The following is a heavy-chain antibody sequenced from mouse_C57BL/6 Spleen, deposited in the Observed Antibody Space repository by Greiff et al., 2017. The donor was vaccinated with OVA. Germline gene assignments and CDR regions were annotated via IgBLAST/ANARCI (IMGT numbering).Heavy chain of an antibody. J-gene: IGHJ2*01. Sequence: QVQLKQPGAELVMPGASVKLSCKASGYTFTSYWMHWVKQRPGQGLEWIGEIDPSDSYTNYNQKFKGKSTLPVDKSSSTAYMQLSSLTSEDSAVYYCARRATVGSPYFDYWGQGTTLTVSS. CDR3: ARRATVGSPYFDY. D-gene: IGHD1-1*01. V-gene: IGHV1-69*01. CDR2: IDPSDSYT. CDR1: GYTFTSYW.